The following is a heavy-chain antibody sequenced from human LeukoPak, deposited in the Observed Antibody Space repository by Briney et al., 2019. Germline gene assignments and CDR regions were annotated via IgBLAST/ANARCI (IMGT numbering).Heavy chain of an antibody. Sequence: PSETLSLTCTVSGGSISSSRDFWGWHRQPPGRGLEWIGTISYTGSAYYNPSLKSRVTISLDTSKNQFSLKLGSVTAADTAVYYCARESTSMYYFDFWGQGSLVTVSS. J-gene: IGHJ4*02. V-gene: IGHV4-39*07. CDR3: ARESTSMYYFDF. CDR1: GGSISSSRDF. CDR2: ISYTGSA.